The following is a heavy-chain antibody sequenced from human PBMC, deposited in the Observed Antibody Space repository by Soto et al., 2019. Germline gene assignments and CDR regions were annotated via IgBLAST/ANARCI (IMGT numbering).Heavy chain of an antibody. J-gene: IGHJ3*02. CDR2: ISGSGGST. CDR3: AKVRRPGYCSGGSCRPAFDI. D-gene: IGHD2-15*01. CDR1: GFTFSSYA. V-gene: IGHV3-23*01. Sequence: EVQLLESGGGLVQPGGSLRLSCAASGFTFSSYAMSWVRQAPGKGLEWVSAISGSGGSTYYADSVKGRFTISRDNSKNTLYPQMNSLRAEDTAVYYCAKVRRPGYCSGGSCRPAFDIWGQGTMVTVSS.